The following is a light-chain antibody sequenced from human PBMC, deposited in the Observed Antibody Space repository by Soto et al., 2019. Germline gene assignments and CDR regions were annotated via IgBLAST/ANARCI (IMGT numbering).Light chain of an antibody. J-gene: IGKJ1*01. Sequence: EIVLTQSPATLSLSPGERATLSCRASQSVSTYLAWYQQKPGQAPRLLIYDASKRATGIPVRFSGSGSGTNFTLTITSLVPEDFGVYYSLKRCNWPPTWTFGQGTMVDIK. CDR2: DAS. CDR3: LKRCNWPPTWT. CDR1: QSVSTY. V-gene: IGKV3-11*01.